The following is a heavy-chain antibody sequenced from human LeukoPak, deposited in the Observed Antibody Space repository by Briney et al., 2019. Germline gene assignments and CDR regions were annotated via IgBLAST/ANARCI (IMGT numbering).Heavy chain of an antibody. CDR2: IYSDGST. J-gene: IGHJ4*02. D-gene: IGHD6-13*01. CDR3: ANMYSSSCYY. CDR1: GFTVSSNY. Sequence: GGSLRLSCAASGFTVSSNYMSWVRQAPGKGLEWVSVIYSDGSTSYADSVKGRFTISRDNSKNTLYLQMNSLRAGDTAVYYCANMYSSSCYYWGQGTLVTVSS. V-gene: IGHV3-66*01.